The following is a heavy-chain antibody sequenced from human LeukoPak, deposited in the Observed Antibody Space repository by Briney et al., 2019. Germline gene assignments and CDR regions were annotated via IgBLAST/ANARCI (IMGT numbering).Heavy chain of an antibody. J-gene: IGHJ1*01. CDR3: ARGQYYYDSSGCYLAEYFQH. D-gene: IGHD3-22*01. Sequence: GESLKISCKGSGYSFTSYWIGWVRQMPGKGLEWMGIIYPGDSDTRYSPSFQGQVTISADKSISTAYLQWSSLKASDTAMYYCARGQYYYDSSGCYLAEYFQHWGQGTLVTVSS. V-gene: IGHV5-51*01. CDR1: GYSFTSYW. CDR2: IYPGDSDT.